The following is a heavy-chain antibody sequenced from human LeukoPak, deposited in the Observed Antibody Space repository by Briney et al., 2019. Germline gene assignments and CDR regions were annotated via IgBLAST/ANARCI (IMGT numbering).Heavy chain of an antibody. CDR3: ARVFARGGEISGSYYYY. CDR2: IIPLFGTA. Sequence: GASVKVSCKASGGTFSTYAVNWVRQAPGQGLEWMGGIIPLFGTANYAQKFQGRVTITTDESTSTAHMELSSLRSEDTAIYYCARVFARGGEISGSYYYYWGQGTLVTVSS. V-gene: IGHV1-69*05. J-gene: IGHJ4*02. CDR1: GGTFSTYA. D-gene: IGHD1-26*01.